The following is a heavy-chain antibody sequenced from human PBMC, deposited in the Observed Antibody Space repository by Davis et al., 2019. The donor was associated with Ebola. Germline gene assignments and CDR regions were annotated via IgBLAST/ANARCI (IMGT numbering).Heavy chain of an antibody. D-gene: IGHD6-19*01. CDR2: INSDGRTT. Sequence: GESLKISCAASEFTFSSYWMHWVRQAPGKGLVWVSRINSDGRTTAYADSVKGRFTISRDNAKNTLYLQMNSLRAEDTAVYYCARAPPLYSSGWYLPYWGQGTLVTVSS. V-gene: IGHV3-74*01. J-gene: IGHJ4*02. CDR1: EFTFSSYW. CDR3: ARAPPLYSSGWYLPY.